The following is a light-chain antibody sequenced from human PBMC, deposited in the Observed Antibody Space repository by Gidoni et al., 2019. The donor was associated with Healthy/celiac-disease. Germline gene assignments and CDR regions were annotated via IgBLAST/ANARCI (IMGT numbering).Light chain of an antibody. V-gene: IGLV2-23*01. J-gene: IGLJ1*01. CDR3: CSYAGSSTYV. Sequence: QSALTQPAPVSGSPGQSITISCTGTSSDVGSYNHVSWYQQHPGKAPKLMIYEGSKRPSGVSNRFSGSKSGNTASLTISGLQAEDEADYDCCSYAGSSTYVFGTGTKVTVL. CDR1: SSDVGSYNH. CDR2: EGS.